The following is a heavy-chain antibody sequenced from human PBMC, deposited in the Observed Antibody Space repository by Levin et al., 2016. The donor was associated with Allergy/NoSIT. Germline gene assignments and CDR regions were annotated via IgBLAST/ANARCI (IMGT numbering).Heavy chain of an antibody. D-gene: IGHD6-19*01. J-gene: IGHJ4*02. CDR2: ISDDGSRK. Sequence: GGSLRLSCSASGFTFNSFAIHWVRQAPGKGLEWVTVISDDGSRKYYADSVKGRFTISRDNSKNTLNLQMNSLRIEDTAVYTCARGRASGGGGWFDHFDYWGQGILVTVSS. CDR1: GFTFNSFA. CDR3: ARGRASGGGGWFDHFDY. V-gene: IGHV3-30*04.